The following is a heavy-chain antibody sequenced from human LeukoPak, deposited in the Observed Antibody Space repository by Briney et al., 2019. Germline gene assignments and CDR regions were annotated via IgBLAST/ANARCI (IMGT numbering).Heavy chain of an antibody. CDR1: GYTFTGYY. CDR3: AGIAAAGHPDFDY. D-gene: IGHD6-13*01. Sequence: ASVKVSCKASGYTFTGYYMHWVRQAPGQGLEWMGWINPNSGGTNYAQKFQGRVTMTSDTSISTAYMELSRLRSDDTAVYYCAGIAAAGHPDFDYWGQGTLVTVSS. J-gene: IGHJ4*02. V-gene: IGHV1-2*02. CDR2: INPNSGGT.